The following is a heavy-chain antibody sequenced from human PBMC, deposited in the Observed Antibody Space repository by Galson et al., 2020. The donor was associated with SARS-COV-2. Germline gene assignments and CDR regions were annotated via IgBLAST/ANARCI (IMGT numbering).Heavy chain of an antibody. Sequence: GGSLRLSCAASGFTFDDYAMHWVRQAPGKGLEWVSGISWNSGSIGYADSVKGRFTISRDNAKNSLYLQMNSLRAEDTALYYCAKEGGYYDEFDYWGQGTLVTVSS. CDR1: GFTFDDYA. D-gene: IGHD3-22*01. J-gene: IGHJ4*02. CDR2: ISWNSGSI. V-gene: IGHV3-9*01. CDR3: AKEGGYYDEFDY.